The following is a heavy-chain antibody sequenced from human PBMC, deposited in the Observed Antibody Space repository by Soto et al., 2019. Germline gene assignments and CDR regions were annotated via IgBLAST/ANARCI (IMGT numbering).Heavy chain of an antibody. V-gene: IGHV1-18*01. CDR2: ISGYNGNT. D-gene: IGHD2-2*01. J-gene: IGHJ5*02. Sequence: ASVKVSCKASGYIFINYGITWVQQAPGQGLEWMGWISGYNGNTKYADKLQGRVTMTTDTSTTTAYMELRSLRSDDTAVYYCARDEVPAANWLDRWGQGXLVTVSS. CDR1: GYIFINYG. CDR3: ARDEVPAANWLDR.